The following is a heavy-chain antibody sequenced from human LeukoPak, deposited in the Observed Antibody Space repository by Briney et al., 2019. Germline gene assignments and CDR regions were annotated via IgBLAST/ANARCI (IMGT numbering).Heavy chain of an antibody. CDR2: ISGSGGST. Sequence: GGSLRLSCAASGFTFSSYAMSWVRQAPGKGLEWVSAISGSGGSTYYADSVKGRFTISRDNAKNSLYLQMNSLRAEDTAVYYCARDRGGDVEMATITPFDYWGQGTLVTVSS. J-gene: IGHJ4*02. V-gene: IGHV3-23*01. D-gene: IGHD5-24*01. CDR3: ARDRGGDVEMATITPFDY. CDR1: GFTFSSYA.